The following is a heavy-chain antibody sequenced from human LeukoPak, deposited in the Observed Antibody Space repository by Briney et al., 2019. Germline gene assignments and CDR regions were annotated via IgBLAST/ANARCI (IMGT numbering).Heavy chain of an antibody. CDR1: GFTFSNYY. D-gene: IGHD3-22*01. CDR3: AREQGENYDSSGYYPY. CDR2: ISGRSGST. V-gene: IGHV3-11*06. Sequence: PGGSVTLSCAASGFTFSNYYMSWMRQAPGKGLEGVSYISGRSGSTNYAHSFMGRFTISRDNGKNSLYLQMNSLRAEDTAVYYCAREQGENYDSSGYYPYWGEGTLLTVSS. J-gene: IGHJ4*02.